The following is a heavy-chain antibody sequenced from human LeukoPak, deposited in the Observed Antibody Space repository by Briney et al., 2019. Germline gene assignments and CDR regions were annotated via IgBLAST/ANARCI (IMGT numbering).Heavy chain of an antibody. CDR3: ARGGGAPRGYVDY. D-gene: IGHD3-16*01. V-gene: IGHV1-69*04. Sequence: ASVKVSCKASGGTFSSYAISWVRQAPGQGLEWMGRIIPILGIANHAQKFQGRVTITADKSTSTAYMELSSLRSEDTAVYYCARGGGAPRGYVDYWGQGTLVTVSS. J-gene: IGHJ4*02. CDR2: IIPILGIA. CDR1: GGTFSSYA.